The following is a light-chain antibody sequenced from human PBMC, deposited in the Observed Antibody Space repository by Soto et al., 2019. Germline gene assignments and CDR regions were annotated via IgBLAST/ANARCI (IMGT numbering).Light chain of an antibody. CDR3: QQYNNWPPMA. CDR2: GAS. J-gene: IGKJ1*01. Sequence: EIVMTQSPATLSVSPGERATLSCRASQSVSSNLAWYQQKPGQAPRLLIYGASTRATGIPARFSGSGSGTEFTLTIRILQSEDFAVYYCQQYNNWPPMAFGEGNKVEIK. V-gene: IGKV3-15*01. CDR1: QSVSSN.